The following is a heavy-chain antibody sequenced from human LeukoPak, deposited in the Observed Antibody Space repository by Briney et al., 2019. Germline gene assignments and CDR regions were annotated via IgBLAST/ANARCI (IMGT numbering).Heavy chain of an antibody. CDR2: IYPGDSDT. CDR1: GYSFTSYW. J-gene: IGHJ6*02. D-gene: IGHD5-18*01. CDR3: ARLVDTAMGGNYYYGMDV. V-gene: IGHV5-51*01. Sequence: GESLQISCKGSGYSFTSYWIGWVRQLPGKGLEWMGIIYPGDSDTRYSPSFQGQVTISADKSISTAYLQWSSLKASDTAMYYCARLVDTAMGGNYYYGMDVWGQGTTVTVSS.